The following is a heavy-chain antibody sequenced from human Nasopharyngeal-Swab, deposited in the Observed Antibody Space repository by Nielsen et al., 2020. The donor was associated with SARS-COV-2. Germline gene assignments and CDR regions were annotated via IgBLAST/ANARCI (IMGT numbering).Heavy chain of an antibody. CDR2: ISSSGSYM. V-gene: IGHV3-21*01. J-gene: IGHJ4*02. D-gene: IGHD2-2*01. CDR3: ASDSRY. Sequence: GGSLRLSCAASGFTFSDYTMNWVRQAPGQGLEWVSSISSSGSYMYYTDSVMGRFTMSRDNAKNSLYLQMNSLRAEDTAVYYCASDSRYWGQGTLVTVSS. CDR1: GFTFSDYT.